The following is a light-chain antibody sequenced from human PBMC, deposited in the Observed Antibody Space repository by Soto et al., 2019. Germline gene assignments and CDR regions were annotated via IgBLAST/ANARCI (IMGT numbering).Light chain of an antibody. Sequence: EIVWTQSPATLSLSTGESATLACRASQSISSYLAWYQQKPGQAPRLLVYDASNRATAIPARFSGSGSGTDFTLTISSLEPEDFAVYFCQQRGNWPPTFGGGTKVEIK. J-gene: IGKJ4*01. V-gene: IGKV3-11*01. CDR3: QQRGNWPPT. CDR2: DAS. CDR1: QSISSY.